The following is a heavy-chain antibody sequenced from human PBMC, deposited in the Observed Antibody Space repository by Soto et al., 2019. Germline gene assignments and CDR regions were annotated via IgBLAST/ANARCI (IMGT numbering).Heavy chain of an antibody. Sequence: QVQLVQSGAEGRKPGASVKVSSKASGHPLASYDINGVRQATGQGLEWMGWMTPDSGDTGYAQKFQGRVTMTWDTSITTAYMELSSLRSDDTAVYYCARDPFYGWFDSWGQGTLVTVSS. V-gene: IGHV1-8*01. CDR2: MTPDSGDT. CDR3: ARDPFYGWFDS. J-gene: IGHJ5*01. CDR1: GHPLASYD. D-gene: IGHD3-16*01.